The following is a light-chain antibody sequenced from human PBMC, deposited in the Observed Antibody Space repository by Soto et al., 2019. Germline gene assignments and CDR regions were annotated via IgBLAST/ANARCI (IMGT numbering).Light chain of an antibody. V-gene: IGKV1-33*01. Sequence: DIQMTQSPSSLSASVGDRVTITCQASQDISNYLNWYQQKPGKAPKLLIYDSSNLETGVPSRFSGRGSRTDFTFTISRLQHEDIASYYCQQYDNLPPYTFGQGTKLEIK. CDR2: DSS. J-gene: IGKJ2*01. CDR3: QQYDNLPPYT. CDR1: QDISNY.